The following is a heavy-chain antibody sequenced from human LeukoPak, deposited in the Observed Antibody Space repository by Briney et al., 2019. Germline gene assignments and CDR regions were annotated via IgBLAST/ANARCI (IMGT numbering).Heavy chain of an antibody. Sequence: PGGSLRLSCAASGLTFSTYSMNWVRHRPGKGLEWVSYISSSSSTIYYADSVKGRFTTSTENTKNSLYLQMDILRAEDTAVYYCASDPFYGDADLDSWGQGTLVTVSS. J-gene: IGHJ4*02. CDR2: ISSSSSTI. CDR1: GLTFSTYS. CDR3: ASDPFYGDADLDS. V-gene: IGHV3-48*01. D-gene: IGHD4-17*01.